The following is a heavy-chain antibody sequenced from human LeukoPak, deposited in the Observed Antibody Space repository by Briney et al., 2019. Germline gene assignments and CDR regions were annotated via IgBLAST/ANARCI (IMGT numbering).Heavy chain of an antibody. Sequence: PSETLSLTCAVYGGSFSGYYWSWIRQPPGKGLEWIGEINHSGSTNYNPSLKSRVTISVDTSKNQFSLKLSSVTAADTAVYYCASRGTYYYDSSGSDNWFDPWGRGTLVTVSS. CDR3: ASRGTYYYDSSGSDNWFDP. D-gene: IGHD3-22*01. V-gene: IGHV4-34*01. CDR1: GGSFSGYY. CDR2: INHSGST. J-gene: IGHJ5*02.